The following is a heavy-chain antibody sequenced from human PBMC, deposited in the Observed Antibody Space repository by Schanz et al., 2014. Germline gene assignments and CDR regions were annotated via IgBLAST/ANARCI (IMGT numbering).Heavy chain of an antibody. Sequence: VQLVESGGGFVQPGGSLRLSCAASGFTFSNYWMSWVRQPPGKGLEWIGTMYSSGSTYYNPSLKSRVTISADTSKNQFSLRLTSVTAADTAVYYCYGMDVWGQGTTVTVSS. CDR3: YGMDV. CDR1: GFTFSNYW. J-gene: IGHJ6*02. V-gene: IGHV4-4*02. CDR2: MYSSGST.